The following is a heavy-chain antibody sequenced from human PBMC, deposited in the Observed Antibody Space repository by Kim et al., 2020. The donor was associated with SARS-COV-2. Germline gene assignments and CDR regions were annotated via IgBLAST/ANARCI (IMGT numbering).Heavy chain of an antibody. J-gene: IGHJ4*02. CDR3: ASHDHGDY. Sequence: SYAKAYAASGKGRFTISRDDSENTAYLEMNSLKTEDTAVYYWASHDHGDYWGQGTLVTVSS. CDR2: SYAK. V-gene: IGHV3-73*01. D-gene: IGHD2-15*01.